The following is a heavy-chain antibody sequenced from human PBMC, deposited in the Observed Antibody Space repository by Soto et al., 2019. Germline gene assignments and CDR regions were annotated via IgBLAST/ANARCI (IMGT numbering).Heavy chain of an antibody. CDR3: ARDKITGLFDY. CDR1: DGSITPNY. CDR2: IYHAGTT. V-gene: IGHV4-59*12. D-gene: IGHD2-8*02. Sequence: SETLSLTCTVSDGSITPNYYTWVRQPPGKGLEWIGEIYHAGTTNYNPSLKSRVSISVDTSKNQFSLKLTSVTAADTAVYYCARDKITGLFDYWGQGTLVTVSS. J-gene: IGHJ4*02.